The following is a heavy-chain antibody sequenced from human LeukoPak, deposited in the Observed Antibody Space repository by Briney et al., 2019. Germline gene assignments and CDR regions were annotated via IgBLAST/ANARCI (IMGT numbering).Heavy chain of an antibody. CDR3: AKGVGEFGFRFDS. D-gene: IGHD3-16*01. CDR2: ISGGGGST. Sequence: GGSLRLSCAVSGFAFGSEAMGWVRQAPGEGLEWVSVISGGGGSTYYADSLKGRFTISRDNSKNTLYLQMNSLTAADTAVYYCAKGVGEFGFRFDSWGQGTLVTVSS. J-gene: IGHJ4*02. CDR1: GFAFGSEA. V-gene: IGHV3-23*01.